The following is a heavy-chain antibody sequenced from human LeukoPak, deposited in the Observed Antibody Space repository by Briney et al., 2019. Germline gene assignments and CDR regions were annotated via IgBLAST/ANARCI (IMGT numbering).Heavy chain of an antibody. D-gene: IGHD1-7*01. CDR2: IIPIFGTA. CDR1: GGTFSSYA. Sequence: GASVKVSCKASGGTFSSYAISWVRQAPGQGLEWMGGIIPIFGTANYAQKFQGRVTITADESTSTAYMELSSLRSEDTAVYYCARGGNWNSGYYYYYMDVWGKGTTVTVSS. V-gene: IGHV1-69*01. J-gene: IGHJ6*03. CDR3: ARGGNWNSGYYYYYMDV.